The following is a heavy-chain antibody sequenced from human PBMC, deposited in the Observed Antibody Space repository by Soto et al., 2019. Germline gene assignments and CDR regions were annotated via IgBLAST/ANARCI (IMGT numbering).Heavy chain of an antibody. D-gene: IGHD5-12*01. CDR3: AKGEFHIGDNGMDV. J-gene: IGHJ6*02. CDR1: GFSFSIYG. CDR2: ISYDGDNK. Sequence: PGGSLRLSCAASGFSFSIYGMHLVRQSPGKGLEWVAVISYDGDNKYYADSVKGRFTISRDNSKNTVYLQMNSLRAEDKAVYYCAKGEFHIGDNGMDVWGQGTTVTVSS. V-gene: IGHV3-30*18.